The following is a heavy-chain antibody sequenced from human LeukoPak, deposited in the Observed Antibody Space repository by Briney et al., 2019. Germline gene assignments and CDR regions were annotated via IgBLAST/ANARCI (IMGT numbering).Heavy chain of an antibody. CDR3: AKDRHCSSISCYRGYFDY. Sequence: GGSLRLSCAASGFTFSSYAMNWVRQAPGKGLEWVSVISGSDGSTYYADSVKGRFTISRDNSRNTLYVQMNSLTAEDTAVYYCAKDRHCSSISCYRGYFDYWGQETLVTVSS. D-gene: IGHD2-2*01. V-gene: IGHV3-23*01. CDR2: ISGSDGST. J-gene: IGHJ4*02. CDR1: GFTFSSYA.